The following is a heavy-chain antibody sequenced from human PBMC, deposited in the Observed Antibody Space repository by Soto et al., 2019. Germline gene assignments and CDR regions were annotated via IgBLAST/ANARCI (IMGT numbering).Heavy chain of an antibody. CDR3: ARVERVTATTVVDGFDI. V-gene: IGHV4-34*01. CDR2: MSHSGGT. Sequence: QVQLQQWGAGLLKPSETLSLTCAVYGGFVTSGSYYWSWIRQPPGKGLEWIGEMSHSGGTHFNPSLKSRVTISVDTSKNQFTLKMSSVTAADTALYYCARVERVTATTVVDGFDIWGPGTMVTVSS. J-gene: IGHJ3*02. CDR1: GGFVTSGSYY. D-gene: IGHD2-21*02.